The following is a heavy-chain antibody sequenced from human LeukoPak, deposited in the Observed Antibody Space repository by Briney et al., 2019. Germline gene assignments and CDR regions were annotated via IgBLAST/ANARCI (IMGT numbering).Heavy chain of an antibody. D-gene: IGHD2-2*02. J-gene: IGHJ6*02. Sequence: GGSLRLSCAASGFTFSSYAMSWVRQAPGKGLEWVSATSGSGGSTYYADSVKGRFTISRDNSKNTLYLQMNSLRAEDTAVYYCASPGYCSSTSCYMGSYYYYYGMDVWGQGTTVTVSS. CDR3: ASPGYCSSTSCYMGSYYYYYGMDV. V-gene: IGHV3-23*01. CDR2: TSGSGGST. CDR1: GFTFSSYA.